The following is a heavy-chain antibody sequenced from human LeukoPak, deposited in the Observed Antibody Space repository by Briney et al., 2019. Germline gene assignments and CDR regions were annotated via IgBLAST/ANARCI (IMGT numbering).Heavy chain of an antibody. CDR2: TRNEANIYTT. CDR1: GLTVTNAW. J-gene: IGHJ3*02. Sequence: RGSLRLSCAASGLTVTNAWMNWVRQAPGKGLEWVGRTRNEANIYTTKYAASVKGRFTISRDDSKNSLYLQMNSLKTEDTAVYYCASPVGATTVRALDIWGQGTMVTVSS. D-gene: IGHD1-26*01. CDR3: ASPVGATTVRALDI. V-gene: IGHV3-72*01.